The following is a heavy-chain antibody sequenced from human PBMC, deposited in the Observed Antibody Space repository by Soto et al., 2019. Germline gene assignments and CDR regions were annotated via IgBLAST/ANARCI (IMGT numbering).Heavy chain of an antibody. D-gene: IGHD3-10*01. CDR3: ARGLYYGRKSYYYGMDV. CDR2: ISHDGDNK. CDR1: RITFSTFP. Sequence: GSLRLSCTASRITFSTFPMHWVRQAPGKGLECVAIISHDGDNKYYSDPVKGRFTISRDNSKNTLYLQMNSLRAEDTAVYYCARGLYYGRKSYYYGMDVWGQGTTVTGSS. V-gene: IGHV3-30-3*01. J-gene: IGHJ6*02.